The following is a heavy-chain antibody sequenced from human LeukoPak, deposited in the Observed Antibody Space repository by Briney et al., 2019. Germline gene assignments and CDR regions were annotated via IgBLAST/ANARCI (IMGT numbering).Heavy chain of an antibody. J-gene: IGHJ4*02. D-gene: IGHD6-19*01. CDR1: GLTFTTYW. Sequence: GGSLRLSCAASGLTFTTYWMSWVRQLPGKGLEWVANINQDGTEKYYVDSVKGRFTISRDNAKNSLYLQMNSLRAEDTALYYCARGGYSSGWYASPHFDYWGQGTLVTVSS. CDR3: ARGGYSSGWYASPHFDY. V-gene: IGHV3-7*03. CDR2: INQDGTEK.